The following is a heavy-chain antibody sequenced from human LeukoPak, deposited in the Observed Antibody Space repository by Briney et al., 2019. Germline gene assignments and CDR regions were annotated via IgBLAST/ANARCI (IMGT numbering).Heavy chain of an antibody. J-gene: IGHJ6*03. Sequence: GGSLRLSCAASGFTFSSYSMNWVRQAPGKGLEWVSSISSSSSYIYYADSVKGRFTISGDNAKNSLYLQMNSLRAEDTAVYYCARDIAVTTGMDVWGKGTTVTVSS. V-gene: IGHV3-21*01. CDR3: ARDIAVTTGMDV. CDR2: ISSSSSYI. CDR1: GFTFSSYS. D-gene: IGHD3-22*01.